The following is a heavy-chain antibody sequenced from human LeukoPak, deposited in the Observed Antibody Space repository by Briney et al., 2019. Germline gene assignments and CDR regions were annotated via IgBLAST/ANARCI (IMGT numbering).Heavy chain of an antibody. CDR1: GFTFSTYS. CDR3: ARVLEAASFDY. J-gene: IGHJ4*02. V-gene: IGHV3-21*01. Sequence: GGSLRHSCAASGFTFSTYSMNWVRQAPGKGLEWVSSISSSSSHIYYADSVKGRFTMSRDNAKNSLYLQMNSLRADDTAVYYCARVLEAASFDYWGQGSPVTVSS. D-gene: IGHD6-13*01. CDR2: ISSSSSHI.